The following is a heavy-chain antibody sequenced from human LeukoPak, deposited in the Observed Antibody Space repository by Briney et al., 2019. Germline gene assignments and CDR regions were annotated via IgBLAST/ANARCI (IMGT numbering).Heavy chain of an antibody. Sequence: GGSLRLSCAASGFTFSSSAMSWVRQAPGKGLEWVANIKPDGGEQYYVDSVKGRFTISRDNAENSLYLQLSSLRAEDTAVYYCAREQRTFDYWGQGILVTVSS. V-gene: IGHV3-7*03. D-gene: IGHD5-24*01. CDR3: AREQRTFDY. J-gene: IGHJ4*02. CDR1: GFTFSSSA. CDR2: IKPDGGEQ.